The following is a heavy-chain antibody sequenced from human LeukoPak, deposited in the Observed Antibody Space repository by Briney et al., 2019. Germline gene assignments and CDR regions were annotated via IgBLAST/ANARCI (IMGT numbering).Heavy chain of an antibody. V-gene: IGHV5-51*01. CDR1: GYTFPNYW. CDR3: ARLADRSSWYYFDY. Sequence: GESLKISCKASGYTFPNYWIGWVRQMPGRGLEWMGIIYPGDSDTRYSPSFQGHVTISADKSITTAYLQWGSLKASDTAMYYCARLADRSSWYYFDYWGQGTLVTVSS. D-gene: IGHD6-13*01. J-gene: IGHJ4*02. CDR2: IYPGDSDT.